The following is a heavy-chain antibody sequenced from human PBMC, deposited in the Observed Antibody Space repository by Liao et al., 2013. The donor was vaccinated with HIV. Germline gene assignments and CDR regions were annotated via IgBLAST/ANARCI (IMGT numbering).Heavy chain of an antibody. D-gene: IGHD4-23*01. CDR2: IFYSGSP. J-gene: IGHJ3*02. CDR3: AETVDDAFDI. CDR1: GDSMSSYT. Sequence: QLQESGPGLVKPSETLSLTCTVSGDSMSSYTWNWIRQPPGKGLEWIGYIFYSGSPKYNPSLKNRVTISVDTSKNQFSLRLHSVTAADTAVYYCAETVDDAFDIWGQGTMVTVSS. V-gene: IGHV4-59*01.